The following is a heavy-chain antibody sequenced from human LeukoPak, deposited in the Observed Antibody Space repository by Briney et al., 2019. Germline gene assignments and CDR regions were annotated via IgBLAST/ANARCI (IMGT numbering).Heavy chain of an antibody. D-gene: IGHD2-15*01. J-gene: IGHJ4*02. CDR2: IYYSGST. V-gene: IGHV4-59*01. CDR1: GGSISSYY. CDR3: ARGGGNPIFDY. Sequence: TSETLSLTCTVSGGSISSYYWSWIRQPPGKGLEWIGYIYYSGSTNSNPSLKSRVTISVETSKNQCSLRLGSVTAADTAVYYCARGGGNPIFDYWGQGTLVTVSS.